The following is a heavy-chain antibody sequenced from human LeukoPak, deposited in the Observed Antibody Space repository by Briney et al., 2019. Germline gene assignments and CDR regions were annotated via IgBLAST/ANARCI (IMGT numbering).Heavy chain of an antibody. V-gene: IGHV3-30*18. Sequence: PGGSLRLSCAASGFTFSSYGMHWVRQAPGKGLEWVAVISYDGSNKYYADSVKGRFTISRDNSKNTLYLQMNSLRAEDTAVYYCAKSLLSGWFPTLKNYYYMDVWGKGTTVIISS. CDR3: AKSLLSGWFPTLKNYYYMDV. CDR1: GFTFSSYG. D-gene: IGHD6-19*01. J-gene: IGHJ6*03. CDR2: ISYDGSNK.